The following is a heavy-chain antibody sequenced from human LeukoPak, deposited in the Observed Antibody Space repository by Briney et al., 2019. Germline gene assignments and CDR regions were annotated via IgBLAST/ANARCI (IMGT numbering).Heavy chain of an antibody. D-gene: IGHD4/OR15-4a*01. CDR1: GGSFSGYY. CDR3: ARGSSMVASPRNWFDP. Sequence: SETLSLTCAVYGGSFSGYYWSWIRQPPGKGLEWIGSIYYSGSTYYNPSLKSRVTISVDTSKNQLSLKLSSVTAADTAVYYCARGSSMVASPRNWFDPWGQGTLVTVSS. J-gene: IGHJ5*02. CDR2: IYYSGST. V-gene: IGHV4-34*01.